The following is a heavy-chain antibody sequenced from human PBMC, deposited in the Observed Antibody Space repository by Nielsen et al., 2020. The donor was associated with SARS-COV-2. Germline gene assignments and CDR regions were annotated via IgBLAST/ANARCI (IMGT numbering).Heavy chain of an antibody. D-gene: IGHD2-2*01. CDR2: TFNSGNT. J-gene: IGHJ6*02. CDR3: AREEYGFGLDV. V-gene: IGHV4-30-4*01. CDR1: RGSISSGDYY. Sequence: SETLSLTRTVSRGSISSGDYYWSWIRQPPGKGLEWIGYTFNSGNTYYNPSLRSRVTMSLDTSKNQFSLILTSVTAADTAVYYCAREEYGFGLDVWGQGTTVRVSS.